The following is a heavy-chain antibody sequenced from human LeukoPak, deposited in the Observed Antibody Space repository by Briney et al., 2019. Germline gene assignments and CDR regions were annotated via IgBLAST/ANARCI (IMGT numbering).Heavy chain of an antibody. CDR1: GFTFSSYD. V-gene: IGHV3-48*03. J-gene: IGHJ4*02. D-gene: IGHD6-13*01. CDR2: ISSSGYTM. CDR3: ARYSSSWHYYFDH. Sequence: PGGSLRLSCAASGFTFSSYDMNWVRQAPGKGLEWVSYISSSGYTMYYTDSVKGRFTISRDNAQNSLYLQMNSLRAEDTAVYYCARYSSSWHYYFDHWGQGTLVTVSS.